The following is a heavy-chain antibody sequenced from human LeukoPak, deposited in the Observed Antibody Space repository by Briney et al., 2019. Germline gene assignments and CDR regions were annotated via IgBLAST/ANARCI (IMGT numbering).Heavy chain of an antibody. J-gene: IGHJ4*02. D-gene: IGHD3-10*01. CDR3: ARVSSGITHND. Sequence: GGSLRLSCAASGFTFSSYSMNWVRQAPGKGLEWVSSISSSSNSIYYADSVKGRFTISRDNAKSSLYLQMNSLRAEDTAVYFCARVSSGITHNDWGQGTLVTVSS. CDR2: ISSSSNSI. CDR1: GFTFSSYS. V-gene: IGHV3-21*01.